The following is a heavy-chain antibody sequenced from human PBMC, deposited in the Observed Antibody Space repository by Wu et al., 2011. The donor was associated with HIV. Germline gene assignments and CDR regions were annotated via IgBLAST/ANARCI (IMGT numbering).Heavy chain of an antibody. J-gene: IGHJ6*03. V-gene: IGHV1-18*01. D-gene: IGHD2-2*01. CDR3: AREGVLPAPIPHYMDV. CDR2: VSGYNGDT. CDR1: GHTFTTYG. Sequence: QIHMVQSGAEVKKPGASVKVSCKTSGHTFTTYGITWVRQAPGQGLEWMGWVSGYNGDTKYAQKFRGRVTMTTDTSTTTAYLEVRSLRSDDTAIYYCAREGVLPAPIPHYMDVWGKGTAVTVSS.